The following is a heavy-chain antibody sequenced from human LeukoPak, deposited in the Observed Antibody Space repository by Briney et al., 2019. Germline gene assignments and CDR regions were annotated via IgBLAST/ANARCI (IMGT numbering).Heavy chain of an antibody. Sequence: GGSLRLSCAASGFTFSSYAMTWVRQAPGKGLEWVSAISASGYTTYYADSVKGRFTISRDNSKNTLYLQMNSLRAEDTAVYYCARDGRRGYYDSSGYDWGQGTLVTVSS. CDR2: ISASGYTT. J-gene: IGHJ4*02. CDR3: ARDGRRGYYDSSGYD. D-gene: IGHD3-22*01. V-gene: IGHV3-23*01. CDR1: GFTFSSYA.